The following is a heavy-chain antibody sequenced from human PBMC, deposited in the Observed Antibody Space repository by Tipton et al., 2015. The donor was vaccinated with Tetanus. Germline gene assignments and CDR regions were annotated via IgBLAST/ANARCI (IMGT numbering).Heavy chain of an antibody. CDR2: ILYDGKKK. Sequence: SLRLSCAASGFTFSNYAMHWVRQAPGKGLEWVALILYDGKKKDYADSVKGRFTISRDNSKNSLYLQMNSLRAEDTAIYYCVSGSSLDYWGQGTLVTVS. D-gene: IGHD6-19*01. V-gene: IGHV3-33*08. CDR1: GFTFSNYA. CDR3: VSGSSLDY. J-gene: IGHJ4*02.